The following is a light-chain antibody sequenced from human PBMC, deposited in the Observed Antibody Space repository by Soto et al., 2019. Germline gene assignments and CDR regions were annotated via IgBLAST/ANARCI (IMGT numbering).Light chain of an antibody. J-gene: IGLJ2*01. CDR3: CSYAGSDTMI. CDR2: EGS. CDR1: SSDVGSYNL. Sequence: QSALTQPASVSGSPGQSFTISCTGTSSDVGSYNLVSWYQQPPGEAPKLMIYEGSKRPSGVSNRFSGSKSGNTASLTISGLQSEDVADYYCCSYAGSDTMIFGGGTKLTGL. V-gene: IGLV2-23*01.